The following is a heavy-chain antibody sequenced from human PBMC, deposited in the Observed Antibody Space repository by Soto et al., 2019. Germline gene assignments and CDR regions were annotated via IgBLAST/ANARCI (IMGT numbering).Heavy chain of an antibody. Sequence: QVQLVQSGPEVTTPGASVRVSCKSSGYTFGAYYIHWVRQAPGQGLEWMGWVSPLSGGTNLAQRFQGRLTLTRDTSINTGFMELRWLRSDDTALYFCAREFDSGDLGLDLWGQGTTVSVSS. V-gene: IGHV1-2*02. CDR3: AREFDSGDLGLDL. CDR2: VSPLSGGT. CDR1: GYTFGAYY. D-gene: IGHD2-21*01. J-gene: IGHJ6*02.